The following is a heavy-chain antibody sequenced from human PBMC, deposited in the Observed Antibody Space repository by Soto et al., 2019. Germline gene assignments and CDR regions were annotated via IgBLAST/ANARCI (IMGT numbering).Heavy chain of an antibody. CDR3: ARHMDYYGSGSYYNDAFDI. CDR1: GGSISSSSYY. Sequence: QLQLQESGPGLVKPSETLSLTCTVSGGSISSSSYYWGWIRQPPGKGLEWIGSIYYSGSTYYNPSLKSRVTISVDTSKNQFSLKLSSVTAADTAVYYCARHMDYYGSGSYYNDAFDIWGQGTMVTVSS. V-gene: IGHV4-39*01. J-gene: IGHJ3*02. CDR2: IYYSGST. D-gene: IGHD3-10*01.